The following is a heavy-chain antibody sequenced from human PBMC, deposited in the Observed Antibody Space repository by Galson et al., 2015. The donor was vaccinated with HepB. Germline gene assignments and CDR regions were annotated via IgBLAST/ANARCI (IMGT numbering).Heavy chain of an antibody. CDR3: ARREMDGSGSYYLDY. Sequence: SLRLSCAASGFTFSSYGMHWVRQAPGKGLEWVAFIRYDGSNKYYADSVKGRFTISRDNSKNTLYLQMNSLRAEDTAVYYCARREMDGSGSYYLDYWGQGTLVTVSS. J-gene: IGHJ4*02. D-gene: IGHD3-10*01. CDR2: IRYDGSNK. CDR1: GFTFSSYG. V-gene: IGHV3-30*02.